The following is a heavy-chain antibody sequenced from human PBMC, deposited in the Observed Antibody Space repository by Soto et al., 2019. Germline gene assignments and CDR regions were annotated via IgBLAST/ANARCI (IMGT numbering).Heavy chain of an antibody. CDR1: GYTFTSYY. CDR2: INPSGGST. D-gene: IGHD6-13*01. Sequence: ASVKVSCKASGYTFTSYYMHWVRQAPGLGLEWMGIINPSGGSTSYAQKFQGRVTMTRDTSTSTVYMELSSLRSEDTAGYYCARSPYNTEVSGTVSLHYFDYWGQGTLVTVSS. J-gene: IGHJ4*02. CDR3: ARSPYNTEVSGTVSLHYFDY. V-gene: IGHV1-46*01.